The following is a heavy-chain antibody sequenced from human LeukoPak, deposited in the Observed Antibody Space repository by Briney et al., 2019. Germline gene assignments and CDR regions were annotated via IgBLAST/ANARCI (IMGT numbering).Heavy chain of an antibody. CDR1: GFTFSNYA. CDR2: ITGSGGNA. Sequence: GASLRLSCAASGFTFSNYAMSWVRQAPGKGLEWVSAITGSGGNAYYADSVKGRFTISRDNSKNTVFLQMNSLRAEDTAVYYCAKWGDYDVLTGYYVSDYWGQGTLVSVSS. CDR3: AKWGDYDVLTGYYVSDY. V-gene: IGHV3-23*01. D-gene: IGHD3-9*01. J-gene: IGHJ4*02.